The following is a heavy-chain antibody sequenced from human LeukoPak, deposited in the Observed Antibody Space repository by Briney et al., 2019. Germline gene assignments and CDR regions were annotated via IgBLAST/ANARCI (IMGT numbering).Heavy chain of an antibody. J-gene: IGHJ3*02. CDR2: IYSGGTT. CDR3: ARERSGVLGGSLDAFEI. V-gene: IGHV3-53*01. Sequence: PGGSLRLSCAASGVTVSSSYMSCVRQAPGRGLEWVSFIYSGGTTYYADSVKGRFTISRDNSKNTLYLQMNSLRAEDTAVYYCARERSGVLGGSLDAFEIWGLGTMVTVSS. CDR1: GVTVSSSY. D-gene: IGHD3-10*01.